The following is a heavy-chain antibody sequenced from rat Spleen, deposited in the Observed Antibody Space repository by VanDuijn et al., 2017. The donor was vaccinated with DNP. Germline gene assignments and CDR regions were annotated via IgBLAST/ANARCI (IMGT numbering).Heavy chain of an antibody. D-gene: IGHD4-3*01. V-gene: IGHV5-25*01. CDR2: ISTTGSRT. J-gene: IGHJ3*01. CDR3: TRSAGGLAY. CDR1: GFTFNTYY. Sequence: EVQLVESGGGLVQPGRSLKLSCAASGFTFNTYYMAWVRQAPKKGLEWVATISTTGSRTYYPDSVKGRFTISRDNAKKTLYLEMNSLRSEDTATYYCTRSAGGLAYWGQGTLVTVSS.